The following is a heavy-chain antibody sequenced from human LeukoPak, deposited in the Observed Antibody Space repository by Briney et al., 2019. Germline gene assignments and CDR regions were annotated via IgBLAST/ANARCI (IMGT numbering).Heavy chain of an antibody. CDR1: GFTFSSYA. J-gene: IGHJ3*02. Sequence: PGGSLRLSCAASGFTFSSYAMSWVRQAPGKGLEWVSAISGSGGSTYYADSVKGRFTISRDNSKNTLYLQTNSLRAEDTAVYYCARSYYYDSSGYPGGAFDIWGQGTMVTVSS. V-gene: IGHV3-23*01. D-gene: IGHD3-22*01. CDR3: ARSYYYDSSGYPGGAFDI. CDR2: ISGSGGST.